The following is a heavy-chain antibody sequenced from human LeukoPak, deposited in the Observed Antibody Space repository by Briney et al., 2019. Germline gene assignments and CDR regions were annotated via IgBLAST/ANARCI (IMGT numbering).Heavy chain of an antibody. Sequence: GESLKISCQGSGYSFTNYWIGWVRHLPGKDLKWMGIFSPGDSDSRYSPCFRAQVTISADKSISTVYRQWSSLKASDTAMYYCARLASAWNFDYWGQGTLVTVSS. CDR3: ARLASAWNFDY. CDR2: FSPGDSDS. CDR1: GYSFTNYW. D-gene: IGHD6-19*01. V-gene: IGHV5-51*01. J-gene: IGHJ4*02.